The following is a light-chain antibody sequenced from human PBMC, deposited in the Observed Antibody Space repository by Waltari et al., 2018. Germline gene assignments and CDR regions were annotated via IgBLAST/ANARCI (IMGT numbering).Light chain of an antibody. Sequence: EVVMTPSPATLSVSPGERVTLSCRASPSVGYNLAWFQQQPGQAPRLLIYGASTRATDIPDRFSGSGSGTAFTLTISSLQSEDFANYYCQQYNNWQITFGQGTRLDLK. CDR1: PSVGYN. J-gene: IGKJ5*01. CDR2: GAS. CDR3: QQYNNWQIT. V-gene: IGKV3-15*01.